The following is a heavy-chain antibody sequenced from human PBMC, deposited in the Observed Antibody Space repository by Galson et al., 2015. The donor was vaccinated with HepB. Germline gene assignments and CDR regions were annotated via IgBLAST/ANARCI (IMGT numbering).Heavy chain of an antibody. CDR3: ARDAILLWFGELSPNWFDP. CDR2: INAGNGNT. Sequence: SVKVSCKASGYTFTSYAMHWVRQAPGQRLEWMGWINAGNGNTKYSQKFQGRVTITRDTSASTAYMELSSLRSEDTAVYYCARDAILLWFGELSPNWFDPWGQGTLVTVSS. CDR1: GYTFTSYA. V-gene: IGHV1-3*01. D-gene: IGHD3-10*01. J-gene: IGHJ5*02.